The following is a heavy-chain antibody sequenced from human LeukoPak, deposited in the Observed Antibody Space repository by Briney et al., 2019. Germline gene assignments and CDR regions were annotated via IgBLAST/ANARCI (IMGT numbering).Heavy chain of an antibody. CDR1: GFTFSSYW. Sequence: GGSLRLSCAATGFTFSSYWMSWVRQAPGKGLEWVGRIKSKTDGGTTDYTAPVKGRFTISRDDSKSTLYLQMNSLKTEDTAVYYCTTDRGGYWGQGTLVTVSS. CDR3: TTDRGGY. J-gene: IGHJ4*02. CDR2: IKSKTDGGTT. D-gene: IGHD3-16*01. V-gene: IGHV3-15*01.